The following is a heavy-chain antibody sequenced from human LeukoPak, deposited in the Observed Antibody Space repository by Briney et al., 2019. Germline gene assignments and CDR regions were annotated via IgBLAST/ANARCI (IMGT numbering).Heavy chain of an antibody. CDR3: ARGGAVAGLY. CDR2: ISSSGSTV. CDR1: GFTFGSYE. Sequence: GGSPRLSCAVSGFTFGSYEMNWVRQAPGKGLDWVSYISSSGSTVYYPDSVKGRFTISRDNAKNSLYLQMTSLRGEDTAVYYCARGGAVAGLYWGQGTLVTVSS. J-gene: IGHJ4*02. D-gene: IGHD6-19*01. V-gene: IGHV3-48*03.